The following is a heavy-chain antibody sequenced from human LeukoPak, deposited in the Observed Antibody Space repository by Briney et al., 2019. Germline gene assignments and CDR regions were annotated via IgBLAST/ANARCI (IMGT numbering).Heavy chain of an antibody. Sequence: SETLSLTCAVYGGSFSGYYWSWIRQPPGKGLEWIGEINHSGSTNYNPSLKSRVTISVDTSKNQFSLRLSSVTAADTAVYYCAISPGLRYFDWTPGYYYGMDVWGQGTTVTVSS. J-gene: IGHJ6*02. CDR2: INHSGST. CDR1: GGSFSGYY. D-gene: IGHD3-9*01. CDR3: AISPGLRYFDWTPGYYYGMDV. V-gene: IGHV4-34*01.